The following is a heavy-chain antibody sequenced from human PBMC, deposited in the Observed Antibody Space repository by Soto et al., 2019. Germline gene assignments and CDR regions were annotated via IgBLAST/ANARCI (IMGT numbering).Heavy chain of an antibody. V-gene: IGHV3-33*01. D-gene: IGHD4-17*01. CDR2: IWYDGSNK. Sequence: QVQLVESGGGVVQPGRSLRLSCAASGFSFNSYGMYWVRQAPGKGLEWVAVIWYDGSNKYYADSVKGRFTISRDNSKNTRYLQMISLRGEDTAVYYCARGLDDGGNSLDNWGQGTLVTVSS. J-gene: IGHJ4*02. CDR3: ARGLDDGGNSLDN. CDR1: GFSFNSYG.